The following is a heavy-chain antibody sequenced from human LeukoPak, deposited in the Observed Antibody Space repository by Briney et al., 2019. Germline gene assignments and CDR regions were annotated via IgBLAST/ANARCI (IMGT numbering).Heavy chain of an antibody. Sequence: GGSLRLSCAASGFTVSSNYMSWVRQAPGKGLEWVSVIYSGGSTYYADSVKGRFTISRHNSKNTLYLQMNSLRAEDTAVYYCARAQLQNAYCGMDVWGQGTTVTVSS. CDR2: IYSGGST. CDR3: ARAQLQNAYCGMDV. D-gene: IGHD2-2*01. J-gene: IGHJ6*02. V-gene: IGHV3-53*04. CDR1: GFTVSSNY.